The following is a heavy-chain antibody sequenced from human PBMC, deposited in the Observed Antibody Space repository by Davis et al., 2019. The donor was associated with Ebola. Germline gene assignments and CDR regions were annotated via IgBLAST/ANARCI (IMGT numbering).Heavy chain of an antibody. CDR3: ATVRAHSRHDN. J-gene: IGHJ4*02. V-gene: IGHV1-24*01. D-gene: IGHD3-22*01. CDR1: PYSLTVLA. CDR2: FDPEDGEI. Sequence: ASVKVSCKVSPYSLTVLALQWVRQAPGKGLEWMGGFDPEDGEIVYAQKFQGRVTMAEDTSTDTAYMELSSLRSGDTAIYYCATVRAHSRHDNWGQGTLVTVAS.